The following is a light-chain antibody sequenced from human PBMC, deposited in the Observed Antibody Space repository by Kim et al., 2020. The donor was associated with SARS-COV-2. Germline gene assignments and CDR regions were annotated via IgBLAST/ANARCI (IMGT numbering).Light chain of an antibody. CDR2: GKN. CDR1: SHRSYY. J-gene: IGLJ3*02. CDR3: NYQDSSSNRWV. Sequence: ALGQTVRITCQGDSHRSYYASWYQQKPGRAPVLVIYGKNNRPSGIPDRVAGSSSGNTASLTNAGAQAEDEDDYYCNYQDSSSNRWVFGGGTQLTVL. V-gene: IGLV3-19*01.